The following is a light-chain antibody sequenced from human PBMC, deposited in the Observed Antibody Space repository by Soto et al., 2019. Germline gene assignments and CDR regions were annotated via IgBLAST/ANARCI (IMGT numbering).Light chain of an antibody. V-gene: IGLV2-14*01. CDR3: GSYAGSYSWV. Sequence: QSVLTQPASVSGSPGQSITISCTGTSSDVGRYNYVSWYQQYPGRAPKLIIYEVTNRPSGVSDRFSGSKSGNVASLTISGLQAADEADYYCGSYAGSYSWVFGGGTKVTVL. CDR2: EVT. CDR1: SSDVGRYNY. J-gene: IGLJ3*02.